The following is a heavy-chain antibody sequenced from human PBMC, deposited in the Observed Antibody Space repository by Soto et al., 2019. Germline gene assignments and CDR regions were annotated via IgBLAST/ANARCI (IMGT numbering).Heavy chain of an antibody. CDR2: IYYSGST. Sequence: QVQLQESGPGLVKPSQTLSLTCTVSGGSISSGDYYWSWIRQPPGKGLEWIGYIYYSGSTYYNPSLKSRVTISVEASKNQFSLKLSSVTAADTAVYYCARGGACGGDCYSEDAFDIWGQGTMVTVSS. CDR3: ARGGACGGDCYSEDAFDI. V-gene: IGHV4-30-4*01. D-gene: IGHD2-21*02. CDR1: GGSISSGDYY. J-gene: IGHJ3*02.